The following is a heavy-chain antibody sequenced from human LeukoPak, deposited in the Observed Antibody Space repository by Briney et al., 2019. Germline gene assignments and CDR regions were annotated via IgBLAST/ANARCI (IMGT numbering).Heavy chain of an antibody. CDR2: ISYDGSNK. CDR1: GFTFSSYA. D-gene: IGHD1-26*01. J-gene: IGHJ4*02. CDR3: AKAGSIRFDY. Sequence: PGRSLRLSCAASGFTFSSYAMHWVRQAPGKGLEWVAVISYDGSNKYYADSVKGRFTISRDNSKNTLYLQMNSLRAEDTAVYYCAKAGSIRFDYWGQGTLVTVSS. V-gene: IGHV3-30*04.